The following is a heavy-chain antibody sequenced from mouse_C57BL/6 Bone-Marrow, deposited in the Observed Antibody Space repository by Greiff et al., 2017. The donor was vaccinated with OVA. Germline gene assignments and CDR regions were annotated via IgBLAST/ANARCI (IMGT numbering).Heavy chain of an antibody. D-gene: IGHD2-1*01. CDR1: GYTFTSYW. V-gene: IGHV1-64*01. CDR2: IHPNSGST. J-gene: IGHJ4*01. CDR3: ARGGIYYGNYDFFYAMDY. Sequence: VQLQQPGAELVKPGASVKLSCKASGYTFTSYWMHWVKQRPGQGLEWIGMIHPNSGSTNYNEKFKSKATLIVDKSSSTAYMQLSSLTSEDSAVYYCARGGIYYGNYDFFYAMDYWGQGTSVTVSS.